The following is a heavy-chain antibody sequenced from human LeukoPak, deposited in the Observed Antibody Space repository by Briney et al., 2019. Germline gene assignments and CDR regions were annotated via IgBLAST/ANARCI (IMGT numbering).Heavy chain of an antibody. V-gene: IGHV1-18*01. J-gene: IGHJ5*02. CDR1: GYTFTSYG. D-gene: IGHD6-19*01. CDR2: ISAYNGNT. CDR3: AGTRDSSGWPDP. Sequence: ASVKVSCKASGYTFTSYGISWVRQAPGQGHEWMGWISAYNGNTNYAQKLQGRVNMNTDTSTSTAYMELRSLRSDDTAAYYCAGTRDSSGWPDPWGQGTLVTVSS.